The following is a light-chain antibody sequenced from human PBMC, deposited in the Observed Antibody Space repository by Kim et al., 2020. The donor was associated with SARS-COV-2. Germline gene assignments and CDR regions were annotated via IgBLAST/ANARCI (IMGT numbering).Light chain of an antibody. CDR2: GAS. J-gene: IGKJ4*01. V-gene: IGKV3-20*01. Sequence: SPGEGATLSCRATQSVSSGYLAWYQQKPGQAPRLLIHGASTRATDIPDRFSGSGSGTDFTLTISGLEPEDCAVYYCQQYDRSPLTFGGGTKVDIK. CDR1: QSVSSGY. CDR3: QQYDRSPLT.